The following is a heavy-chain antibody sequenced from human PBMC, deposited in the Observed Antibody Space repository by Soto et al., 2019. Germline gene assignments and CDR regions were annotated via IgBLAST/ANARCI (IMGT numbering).Heavy chain of an antibody. CDR2: IYPFDSGT. V-gene: IGHV5-51*01. CDR3: VRLTARAFNCFDS. CDR1: GYDFSNRW. J-gene: IGHJ5*01. Sequence: GGSLKISCNASGYDFSNRWIGWVRQMPGKGLEWMGLIYPFDSGTKYSPSFQGQVTLSADKSTNTAFLQWDSIKASDTAMYFCVRLTARAFNCFDSWGQGTLVTVSS.